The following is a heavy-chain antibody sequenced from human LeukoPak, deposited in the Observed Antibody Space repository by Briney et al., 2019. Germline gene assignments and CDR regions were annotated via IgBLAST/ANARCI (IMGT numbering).Heavy chain of an antibody. CDR1: GFTFSNAW. CDR3: VILGYCSSTSLDV. CDR2: ISSSSSYI. V-gene: IGHV3-21*01. D-gene: IGHD2-2*01. J-gene: IGHJ6*02. Sequence: PGGSLRLSCAASGFTFSNAWMSWVRQAPGKGLEWVSSISSSSSYIYYADSVKGRFTISRDNAKNSLYLQMNSLRAEDTAVYYCVILGYCSSTSLDVWGQGTTVTVSS.